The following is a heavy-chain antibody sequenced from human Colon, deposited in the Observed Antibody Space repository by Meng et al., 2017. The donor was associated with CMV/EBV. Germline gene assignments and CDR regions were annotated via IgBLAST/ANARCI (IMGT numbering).Heavy chain of an antibody. V-gene: IGHV3-7*01. CDR3: ARAKYCNSSSCPPSDSFDF. D-gene: IGHD2-2*01. Sequence: GASLEISCAASGFPFNTYWMTWVRQAPGTRLGWVANIHQDGSETYSVDSVKGRFTISSDNAKTSLFLQMNSMRAEDTADYYCARAKYCNSSSCPPSDSFDFWGQGTKVTVSS. CDR2: IHQDGSET. J-gene: IGHJ3*01. CDR1: GFPFNTYW.